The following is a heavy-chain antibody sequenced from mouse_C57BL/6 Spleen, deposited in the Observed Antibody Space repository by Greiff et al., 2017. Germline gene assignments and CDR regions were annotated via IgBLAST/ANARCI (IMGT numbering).Heavy chain of an antibody. Sequence: EVQLVESGGGLVKPGGSLKLSCAASGFTFSSYAMSWVRQTPEQRLEWVATISDGGSYTYYPDNVKGRFTISRDNAKNNLYLQMSHLKSEDTAMYYCARDRVYYDYDGFAYWGQGTLVTVSA. CDR1: GFTFSSYA. V-gene: IGHV5-4*01. D-gene: IGHD2-4*01. CDR3: ARDRVYYDYDGFAY. J-gene: IGHJ3*01. CDR2: ISDGGSYT.